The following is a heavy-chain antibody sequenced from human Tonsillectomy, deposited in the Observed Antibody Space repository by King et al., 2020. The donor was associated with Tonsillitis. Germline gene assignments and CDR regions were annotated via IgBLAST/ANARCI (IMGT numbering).Heavy chain of an antibody. Sequence: QLQESGPGLVKPSETLSLTCTVSGGSISSYYWSWIRQPPGKGLEWIGYIYYSWSTNANPSLKIRVTISVDTSKNQFSLKLSSVTAADPAVYYCARIIAAAGRLRYFDLWGRGTLVTVSS. CDR2: IYYSWST. D-gene: IGHD6-13*01. CDR3: ARIIAAAGRLRYFDL. CDR1: GGSISSYY. J-gene: IGHJ2*01. V-gene: IGHV4-59*01.